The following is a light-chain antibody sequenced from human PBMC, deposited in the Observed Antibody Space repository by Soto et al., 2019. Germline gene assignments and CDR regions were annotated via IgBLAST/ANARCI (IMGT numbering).Light chain of an antibody. Sequence: EIVLTQSPGTLSLSPGERATLSCRASQSVSSNYLAWYQQRPGQASRLLIYGASFRATGIPDRFSGSGSGTDFTLTITRLEPEDFAVYYCQHYGDSPYTFGQGTKVDIK. CDR3: QHYGDSPYT. J-gene: IGKJ2*01. CDR1: QSVSSNY. CDR2: GAS. V-gene: IGKV3-20*01.